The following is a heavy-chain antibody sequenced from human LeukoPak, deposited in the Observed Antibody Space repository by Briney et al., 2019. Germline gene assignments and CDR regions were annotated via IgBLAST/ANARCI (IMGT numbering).Heavy chain of an antibody. V-gene: IGHV3-7*01. CDR2: IKQDGSEK. J-gene: IGHJ6*02. Sequence: GGSLRLSCAASGFTFSSYWMSWVRQAPGKGLEWVANIKQDGSEKYYVDSVKGRFTISRDNAKKSLYLQMNSLRAEDTAVYYCARDRDYYYYGMDVWGQGTTVTVSS. CDR3: ARDRDYYYYGMDV. CDR1: GFTFSSYW.